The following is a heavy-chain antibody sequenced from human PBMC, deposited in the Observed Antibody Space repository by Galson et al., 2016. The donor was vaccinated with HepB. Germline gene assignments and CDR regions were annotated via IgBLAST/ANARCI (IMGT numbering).Heavy chain of an antibody. CDR2: IWYNGSNK. D-gene: IGHD6-13*01. Sequence: SLRLSCAASGFTFSRYGIHWVRQAPGKGLEWVAVIWYNGSNKYYADSVKGRFTISRDNSKNTVSLQMKSLRAEDTAVYYCARDLGNSNWYYFDYWGQGTLVTVSS. CDR3: ARDLGNSNWYYFDY. J-gene: IGHJ4*02. V-gene: IGHV3-33*01. CDR1: GFTFSRYG.